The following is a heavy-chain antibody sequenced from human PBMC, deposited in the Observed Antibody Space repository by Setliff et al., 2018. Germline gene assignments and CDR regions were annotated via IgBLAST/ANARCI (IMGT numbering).Heavy chain of an antibody. J-gene: IGHJ4*02. CDR3: TVYNTGSSKDHY. D-gene: IGHD2-8*02. CDR2: IYHSGST. CDR1: GYSISSGYY. V-gene: IGHV4-38-2*02. Sequence: SETLSLTCTVSGYSISSGYYWGWIRQPPGKGLEWIGSIYHSGSTYYNPSLKSRVTISVDTSKNQFSLKLSSVTAADTAVYYCTVYNTGSSKDHYWGQGTQVTVSS.